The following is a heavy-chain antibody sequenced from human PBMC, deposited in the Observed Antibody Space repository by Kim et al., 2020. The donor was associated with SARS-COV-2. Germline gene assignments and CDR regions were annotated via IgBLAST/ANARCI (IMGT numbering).Heavy chain of an antibody. Sequence: YADSVKGRFTVSRDNSNNMFYLQLNSLRPEDTAVYHCAQGRYVVDVWGQGTTVTVSS. J-gene: IGHJ6*02. V-gene: IGHV3-23*01. CDR3: AQGRYVVDV.